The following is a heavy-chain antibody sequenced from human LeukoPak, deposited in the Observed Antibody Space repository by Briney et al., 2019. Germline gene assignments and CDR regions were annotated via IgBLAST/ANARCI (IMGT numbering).Heavy chain of an antibody. CDR2: ISSSSSYI. D-gene: IGHD3-22*01. CDR1: GFTFSSYG. Sequence: GGSLRLSCAASGFTFSSYGMSWVRQAPGKGLEWVSSISSSSSYIYYADSVKGRFTISRDNAKNSLYLQMNSLRAEDTAVYYCARERGDYDSSGYYDGAWFDPWGQGTLVTVSS. CDR3: ARERGDYDSSGYYDGAWFDP. V-gene: IGHV3-21*01. J-gene: IGHJ5*02.